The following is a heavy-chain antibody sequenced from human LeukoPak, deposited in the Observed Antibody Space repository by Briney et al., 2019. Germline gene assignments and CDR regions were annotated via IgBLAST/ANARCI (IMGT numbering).Heavy chain of an antibody. D-gene: IGHD3-10*01. J-gene: IGHJ4*02. CDR3: ARGAHYTWDY. Sequence: SETLSLTCGFYGGSFSDSFWSWVRQSREMGMEWIGEISHSGNTKYGPSLESRVTISIDTSKNQVFLKLTSVTAADTAVYYCARGAHYTWDYWGQGTLVTVSP. CDR2: ISHSGNT. V-gene: IGHV4-34*01. CDR1: GGSFSDSF.